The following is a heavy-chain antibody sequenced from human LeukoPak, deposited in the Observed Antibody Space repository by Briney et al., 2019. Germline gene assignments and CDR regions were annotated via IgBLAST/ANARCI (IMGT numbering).Heavy chain of an antibody. CDR3: AKDISWNYNY. J-gene: IGHJ4*02. D-gene: IGHD1-7*01. V-gene: IGHV3-30*02. Sequence: TGGSLRLSCAASGFTFSSYGMHWVRQAPGKGLEWVAFIRYDGSNKYYADSVKGRFTISRDNSKNTLYLQMNSLRAEDTAVYYCAKDISWNYNYWGQGTLVTVSS. CDR2: IRYDGSNK. CDR1: GFTFSSYG.